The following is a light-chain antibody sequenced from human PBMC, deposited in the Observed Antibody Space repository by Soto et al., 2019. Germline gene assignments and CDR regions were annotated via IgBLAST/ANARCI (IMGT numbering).Light chain of an antibody. CDR2: EVS. J-gene: IGLJ1*01. CDR1: SSDIGAYNY. CDR3: SSYTCSSTPYV. Sequence: QSALTQSASVSGSPGQSITISCTGTSSDIGAYNYVSWYQQHPGKAPKLMIYEVSNRPSGVSNRVSGSKSGNTASLTISGRQDEDEAEYSCSSYTCSSTPYVFGTGTKLTVL. V-gene: IGLV2-14*01.